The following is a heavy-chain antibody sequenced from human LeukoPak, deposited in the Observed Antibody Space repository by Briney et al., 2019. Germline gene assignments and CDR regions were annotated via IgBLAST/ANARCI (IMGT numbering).Heavy chain of an antibody. V-gene: IGHV4-39*01. Sequence: PSETLSLTCTVSGGSIRSTDHYWGWIRQPPGKGLEWIGSIYYGGGTYYNPSLKSRSTISVDTSKNQFSLKLSSVTAADTAVYYCARYAVEYRGTFFDYWGQGTLVTVS. CDR3: ARYAVEYRGTFFDY. J-gene: IGHJ4*02. CDR1: GGSIRSTDHY. CDR2: IYYGGGT. D-gene: IGHD1-26*01.